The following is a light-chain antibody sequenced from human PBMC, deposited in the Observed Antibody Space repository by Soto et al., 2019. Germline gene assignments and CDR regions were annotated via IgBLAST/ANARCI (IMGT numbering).Light chain of an antibody. J-gene: IGKJ1*01. V-gene: IGKV3-20*01. CDR3: QQCSFSPRT. Sequence: DIVLTQSPATLSVSPGEGATLSCRASQGIGDTLAWYQQKPGQAPRLLIYDASIRADGIPDRFSGSGSETDFTLTISRLEPEDSAVYYCQQCSFSPRTFGQGTKVDIK. CDR2: DAS. CDR1: QGIGDT.